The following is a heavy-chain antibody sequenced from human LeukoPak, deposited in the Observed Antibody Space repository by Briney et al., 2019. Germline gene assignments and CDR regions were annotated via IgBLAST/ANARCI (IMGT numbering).Heavy chain of an antibody. Sequence: GASVKVSCKASGGTFSSYAISWVRQAPGQGLEWMGGIIPIFGTANYAQKFQGRVTITADESTSTAYMELSSLRSEDTAVYYCAKDLSDGRPGYYFDYWGQGTLVTVSS. D-gene: IGHD1-14*01. V-gene: IGHV1-69*13. J-gene: IGHJ4*02. CDR3: AKDLSDGRPGYYFDY. CDR2: IIPIFGTA. CDR1: GGTFSSYA.